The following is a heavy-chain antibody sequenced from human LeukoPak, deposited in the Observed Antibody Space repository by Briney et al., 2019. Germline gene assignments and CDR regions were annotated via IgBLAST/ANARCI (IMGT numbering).Heavy chain of an antibody. J-gene: IGHJ3*02. Sequence: PSQTLSLTCTVSGGSISSGGYYWSWIRQPPGKGLEWIGYIYHSGSTYYNPSLKSRVTISVDRSKNQFSLKLSSVTAADTAVYYCARRYIVVVPGAFDIWGQGTMVTVSS. CDR1: GGSISSGGYY. CDR2: IYHSGST. D-gene: IGHD2-2*01. CDR3: ARRYIVVVPGAFDI. V-gene: IGHV4-30-2*01.